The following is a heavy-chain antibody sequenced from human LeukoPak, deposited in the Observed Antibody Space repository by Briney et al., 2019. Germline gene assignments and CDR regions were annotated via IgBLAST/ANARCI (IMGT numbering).Heavy chain of an antibody. V-gene: IGHV4-59*01. CDR1: GGSISSYY. D-gene: IGHD3-22*01. J-gene: IGHJ4*02. Sequence: SETLSLTCTVSGGSISSYYWSWIRQPPGKGLEWIGYIYYSGSTNYNPSLKSRVTISVDTSKNQFSLKLSSVTAADTAVYYCARSGYYYDSSRGGRFDYWGQGTLVTVSS. CDR2: IYYSGST. CDR3: ARSGYYYDSSRGGRFDY.